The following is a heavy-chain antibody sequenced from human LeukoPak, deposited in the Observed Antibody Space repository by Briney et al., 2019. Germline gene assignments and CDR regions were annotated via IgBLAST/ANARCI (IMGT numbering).Heavy chain of an antibody. CDR1: GFTFSNYW. J-gene: IGHJ6*02. CDR3: AKDRSGGGDYYFGMDV. Sequence: GGSLRLSCAASGFTFSNYWMHWVRQAPGKGLVWVSRINSDGSSTSYADSVKGRFTISRDNSQNTLYLQMNSLRAEDTAVYYCAKDRSGGGDYYFGMDVWGPGTTVTVSS. V-gene: IGHV3-74*01. D-gene: IGHD6-19*01. CDR2: INSDGSST.